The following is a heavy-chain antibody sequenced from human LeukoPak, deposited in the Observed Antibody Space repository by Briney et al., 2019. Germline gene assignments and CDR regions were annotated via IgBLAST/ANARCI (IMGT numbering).Heavy chain of an antibody. Sequence: GGSLRLSCAASGFTFSSYAISWVRQAPGQGLEWMGGIIPIFGTANYAQKFQGRVTITADESTSTAYMELSSLRSEDTAVYYCARGHDYGDYVGAFDIWGQGTMVTVSS. J-gene: IGHJ3*02. D-gene: IGHD4-17*01. CDR2: IIPIFGTA. CDR1: GFTFSSYA. CDR3: ARGHDYGDYVGAFDI. V-gene: IGHV1-69*01.